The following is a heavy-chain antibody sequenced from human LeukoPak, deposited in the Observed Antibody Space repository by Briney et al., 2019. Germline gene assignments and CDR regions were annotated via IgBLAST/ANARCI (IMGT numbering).Heavy chain of an antibody. V-gene: IGHV3-33*01. Sequence: PGRSLRLSCAASGFTFSSYGMHWVRQAPGKGLEWVAVIWYDGSNKYYADSAKGRFTISRDNSKNTLYLQMNSLRAEDTAVYYCATRSRALDYWGQGTLVTVSS. CDR2: IWYDGSNK. J-gene: IGHJ4*02. CDR1: GFTFSSYG. CDR3: ATRSRALDY.